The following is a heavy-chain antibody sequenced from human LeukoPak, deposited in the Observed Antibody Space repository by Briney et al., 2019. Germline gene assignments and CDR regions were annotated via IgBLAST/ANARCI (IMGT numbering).Heavy chain of an antibody. CDR1: GYSISSGYY. CDR3: ARHGRRMVRGNYYFDY. Sequence: PSETLSLTCTVSGYSISSGYYWDWIRQPPGKGLEWIGSIYYSGSTYYNPSLKSRVTISVDTSKNQFSLKLTSVTAADTAVYYCARHGRRMVRGNYYFDYLGPGNPGHRLL. J-gene: IGHJ4*02. D-gene: IGHD3-10*01. CDR2: IYYSGST. V-gene: IGHV4-38-2*02.